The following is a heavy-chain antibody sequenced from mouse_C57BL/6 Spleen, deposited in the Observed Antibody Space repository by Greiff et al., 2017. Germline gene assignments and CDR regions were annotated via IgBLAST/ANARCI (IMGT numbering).Heavy chain of an antibody. V-gene: IGHV1-9*01. CDR1: GYTFTGYW. Sequence: QVQLQQSGAELMKPGASVKLSCKATGYTFTGYWIEWVKQRPGHGLEWIGEILPGSGSTNYNEKFKGKAKFTADTSSNTAYMQVSSLTTEDSAIYYCARWPGISMDDWGQGTSVSVSS. CDR2: ILPGSGST. J-gene: IGHJ4*01. CDR3: ARWPGISMDD.